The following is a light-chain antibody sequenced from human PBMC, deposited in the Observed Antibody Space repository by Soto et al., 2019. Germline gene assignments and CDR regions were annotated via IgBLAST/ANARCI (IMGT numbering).Light chain of an antibody. CDR3: QQSYITPWT. V-gene: IGKV1-39*01. CDR1: QSVNSY. Sequence: DIQMTQSPSSLSASVGDRVTITCRASQSVNSYLNWYQQNPGKAPKLLIYTASSLQSGVPSRFTGSGSGTLFTLTISSLQPEDFATYYCQQSYITPWTFGQGTKVDIK. J-gene: IGKJ1*01. CDR2: TAS.